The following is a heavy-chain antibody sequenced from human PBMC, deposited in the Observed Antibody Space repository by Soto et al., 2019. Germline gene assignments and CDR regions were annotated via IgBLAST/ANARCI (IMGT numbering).Heavy chain of an antibody. J-gene: IGHJ2*01. CDR1: GFTFSSYA. V-gene: IGHV3-30-3*01. Sequence: QVQLVESGGGVVQPGRSLRLSCAASGFTFSSYAMHWVRQAPGTGLEWVAVISYDGSNKYYADSVKGRFTISRDNSKNTLYLQMNSLRAEDTAVYYCASLAVAGTVDLWGRGTLVTVSS. CDR3: ASLAVAGTVDL. D-gene: IGHD6-19*01. CDR2: ISYDGSNK.